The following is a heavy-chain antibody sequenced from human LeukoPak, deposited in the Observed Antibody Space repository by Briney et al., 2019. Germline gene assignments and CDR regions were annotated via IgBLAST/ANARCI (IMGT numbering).Heavy chain of an antibody. CDR3: ARDLYSSGSSASPYYYYGMDV. J-gene: IGHJ6*02. Sequence: ASVKVSCKASGYTLTSHYMHWVRQAPGQGLEWMGIINPSGGSTSYAQKFQGRVTMTRDTPTSTVYMDLSSLRSEDTAVYYCARDLYSSGSSASPYYYYGMDVWGQGTTVTVSS. CDR2: INPSGGST. V-gene: IGHV1-46*01. D-gene: IGHD5-18*01. CDR1: GYTLTSHY.